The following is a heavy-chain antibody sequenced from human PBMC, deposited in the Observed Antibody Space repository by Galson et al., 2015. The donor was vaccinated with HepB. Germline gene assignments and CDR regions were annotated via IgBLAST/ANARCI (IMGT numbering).Heavy chain of an antibody. CDR1: GFTFSSYW. CDR2: INSDGSST. J-gene: IGHJ3*02. CDR3: ARDSLDDWPNYDSSGIDI. D-gene: IGHD3-22*01. Sequence: SLRLSCAASGFTFSSYWMHWVRQAPGKGLVWVSRINSDGSSTSYADSVKGRFTISRDNAKNTLYLQMNSLRAEDTAVYCCARDSLDDWPNYDSSGIDIWGQGTMVTVSS. V-gene: IGHV3-74*01.